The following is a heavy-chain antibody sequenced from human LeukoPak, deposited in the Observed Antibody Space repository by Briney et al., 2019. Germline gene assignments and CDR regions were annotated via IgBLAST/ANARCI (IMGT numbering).Heavy chain of an antibody. D-gene: IGHD2-15*01. CDR3: ARDGLVLVAASRRDYYYYYYMDV. Sequence: LGGSLRLSCAASGFTFSSYAMSWVRQAPGKGLEWVSSITGGGGNTYYADSVKGRFTTSRDNSKDTVDLQMDSLRLEDTAVYFCARDGLVLVAASRRDYYYYYYMDVWGKGTTVTVSS. CDR2: ITGGGGNT. J-gene: IGHJ6*03. CDR1: GFTFSSYA. V-gene: IGHV3-23*01.